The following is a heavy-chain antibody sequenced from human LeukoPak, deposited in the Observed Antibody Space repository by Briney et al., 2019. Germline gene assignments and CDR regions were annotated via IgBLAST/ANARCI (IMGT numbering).Heavy chain of an antibody. J-gene: IGHJ2*01. D-gene: IGHD4-23*01. Sequence: PSETLSLTCTVPGGSISSYYWSWIRQPPGKGLEWIGYIYHSGSTYYNPSLKSRVTISVDRSKNQFSLNLNSVTAADTAVYYCAGSYGGDSRYFDLWGRGILVIVSS. CDR3: AGSYGGDSRYFDL. V-gene: IGHV4-59*04. CDR2: IYHSGST. CDR1: GGSISSYY.